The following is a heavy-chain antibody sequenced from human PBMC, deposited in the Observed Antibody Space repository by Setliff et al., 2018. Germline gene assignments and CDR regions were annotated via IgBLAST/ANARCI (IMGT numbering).Heavy chain of an antibody. V-gene: IGHV3-66*02. CDR3: ARACSGSGCYAGLES. Sequence: PGGSLRLSCAASGFSVSDNYMNWVRRAPGKGLEWVSVLYGGEIKQYARSVRGRFAISRDHSKNTLYLQMNSLRPEDTAVYYCARACSGSGCYAGLESWGQGTPVTVSS. CDR1: GFSVSDNY. D-gene: IGHD2-15*01. CDR2: LYGGEIK. J-gene: IGHJ4*02.